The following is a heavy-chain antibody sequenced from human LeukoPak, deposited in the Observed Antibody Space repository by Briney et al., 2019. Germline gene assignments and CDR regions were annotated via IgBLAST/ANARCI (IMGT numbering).Heavy chain of an antibody. CDR1: GFTFSSYG. J-gene: IGHJ5*02. V-gene: IGHV3-33*01. D-gene: IGHD3-10*01. CDR3: ARDGSMVRGVITGWFDP. CDR2: IWYDGSNK. Sequence: QAGGSLRLSCAASGFTFSSYGMLWVRQAPGRGLEWVAVIWYDGSNKYYADSVKGRFTISRDNSKTTLYLQMNSLRAEDTAVYYCARDGSMVRGVITGWFDPWGQGTLVTVSS.